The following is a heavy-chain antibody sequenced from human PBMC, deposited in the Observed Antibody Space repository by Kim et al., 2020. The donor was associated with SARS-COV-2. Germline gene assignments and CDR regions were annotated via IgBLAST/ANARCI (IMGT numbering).Heavy chain of an antibody. CDR2: INAGNGNT. CDR3: ARELSRYDFWSGYTNNWFDP. D-gene: IGHD3-3*01. V-gene: IGHV1-3*01. Sequence: ASVKVSCKASGYTFTSYAMHWVRQAPGQRLEWMGWINAGNGNTKYSQKFQGRVTIIRDTSASTAYMELSSLRSEDTAVYYCARELSRYDFWSGYTNNWFDPWGQGTLVTVSS. CDR1: GYTFTSYA. J-gene: IGHJ5*02.